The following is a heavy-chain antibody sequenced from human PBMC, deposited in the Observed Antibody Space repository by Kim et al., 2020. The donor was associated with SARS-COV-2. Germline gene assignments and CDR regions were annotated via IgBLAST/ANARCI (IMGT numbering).Heavy chain of an antibody. Sequence: GGSLRLSCAASGFTFSSYGMSWVRQAPGKGLEWVSNINPGGSGKYYADSVKGRFTISRDNSKNSLYLQMNSLRAEDTAVYYCASDRGGAGVVVFDYWGQG. J-gene: IGHJ4*02. CDR2: INPGGSGK. CDR3: ASDRGGAGVVVFDY. D-gene: IGHD7-27*01. CDR1: GFTFSSYG. V-gene: IGHV3-7*03.